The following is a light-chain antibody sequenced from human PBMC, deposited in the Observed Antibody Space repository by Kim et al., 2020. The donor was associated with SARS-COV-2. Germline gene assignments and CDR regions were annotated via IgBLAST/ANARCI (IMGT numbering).Light chain of an antibody. Sequence: LSPGERATLSCRASQSVSSSYLAWYQQKPGQAHRLLIYGASSRATGIPDRFSGSGSGTDFTLTISRLEPEDFAVYYCQQYGSSPRTFGQGTKLEI. CDR3: QQYGSSPRT. CDR2: GAS. J-gene: IGKJ2*02. V-gene: IGKV3-20*01. CDR1: QSVSSSY.